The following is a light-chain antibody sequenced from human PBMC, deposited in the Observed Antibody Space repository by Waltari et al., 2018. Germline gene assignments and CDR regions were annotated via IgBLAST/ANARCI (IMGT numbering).Light chain of an antibody. CDR1: ALPKQY. CDR3: QSADSSGTKV. CDR2: KDS. Sequence: SYELTQPPSESVSPGQTARITCSGDALPKQYAYWYQQKPGQAPVLVIYKDSERPYGIPERFSGSSSVTTVTLTISGVQAEDEADYYCQSADSSGTKVFGGGTKLTVL. J-gene: IGLJ2*01. V-gene: IGLV3-25*02.